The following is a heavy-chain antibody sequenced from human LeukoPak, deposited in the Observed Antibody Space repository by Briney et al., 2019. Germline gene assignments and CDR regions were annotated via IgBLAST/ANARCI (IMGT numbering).Heavy chain of an antibody. J-gene: IGHJ3*02. CDR3: ARQSRGYDFSGI. V-gene: IGHV4-30-2*01. CDR1: GGSISSGGYY. D-gene: IGHD3-3*01. CDR2: IYHSGST. Sequence: SQTLSLTCTVSGGSISSGGYYWSWIRQPPGKGLEWIGYIYHSGSTYYNPSLKSRVTISVDRSKNQFSLKLSSVTAADTAVYYCARQSRGYDFSGIWGQGTMVTVSS.